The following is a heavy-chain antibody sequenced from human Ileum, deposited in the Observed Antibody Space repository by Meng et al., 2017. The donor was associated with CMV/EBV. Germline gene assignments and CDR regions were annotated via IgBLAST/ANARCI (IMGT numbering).Heavy chain of an antibody. V-gene: IGHV4-39*07. CDR3: ARIWYGDYSY. Sequence: SETLSLTCSVSGASIRISTFYWGWIRQPPGKGLEWIGSVYYNRNTYYNPSLKSRVAISVDTSKNQFSLTVTSVTAADTAVYFCARIWYGDYSYWGQGRLVTVSS. D-gene: IGHD4-17*01. J-gene: IGHJ4*02. CDR1: GASIRISTFY. CDR2: VYYNRNT.